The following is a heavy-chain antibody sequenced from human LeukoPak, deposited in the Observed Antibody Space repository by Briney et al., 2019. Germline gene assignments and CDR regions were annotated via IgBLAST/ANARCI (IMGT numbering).Heavy chain of an antibody. J-gene: IGHJ4*02. CDR1: GFTFINYA. CDR2: ISGTGGST. V-gene: IGHV3-23*01. CDR3: ASSYSSAN. D-gene: IGHD6-19*01. Sequence: GGSLRLSCAASGFTFINYAMNWVRQAPGKGLEWVSTISGTGGSTDYADSVKGRFTISRDNSQNTLYLQMNSLRAEDTAVYYCASSYSSANWGQGTLVTVSS.